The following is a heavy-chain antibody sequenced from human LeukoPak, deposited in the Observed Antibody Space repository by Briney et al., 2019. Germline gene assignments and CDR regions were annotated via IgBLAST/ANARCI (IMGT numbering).Heavy chain of an antibody. D-gene: IGHD4-17*01. V-gene: IGHV4-39*07. CDR3: ARDGDYWGRVARWGY. CDR2: IYDSGNT. Sequence: SETLSLTCTVSGGSISSSAYSWGWIRQPPGKGLDWIGNIYDSGNTYYNPSLKSRVTISVDTSKNQFSLKLSSVTAADTAVYYCARDGDYWGRVARWGYWGQGTLVTVSS. CDR1: GGSISSSAYS. J-gene: IGHJ4*02.